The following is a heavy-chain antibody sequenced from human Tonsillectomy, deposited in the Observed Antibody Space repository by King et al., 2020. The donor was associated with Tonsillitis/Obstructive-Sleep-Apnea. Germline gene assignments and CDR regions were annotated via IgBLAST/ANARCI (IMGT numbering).Heavy chain of an antibody. J-gene: IGHJ2*01. Sequence: QLVQSGAEVKKPGESLRISCKGSGYSFTIYWISWVRQMPGKGLEWMGKIDPSDSYTKYSPSFQGHVTISTDKSISTAYLHWSSLKASDTAMYYCARHRGGYENWYFDLWGRGTLVTVPS. CDR2: IDPSDSYT. D-gene: IGHD5-12*01. V-gene: IGHV5-10-1*01. CDR1: GYSFTIYW. CDR3: ARHRGGYENWYFDL.